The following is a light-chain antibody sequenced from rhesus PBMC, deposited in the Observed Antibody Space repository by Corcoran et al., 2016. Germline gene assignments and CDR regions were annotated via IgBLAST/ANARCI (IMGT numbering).Light chain of an antibody. V-gene: IGKV4-1*01. CDR3: QQYYSTPYS. CDR1: QSLLYSSTNKNY. Sequence: DIVMTQSPDSLAVSLGERVTINCKSSQSLLYSSTNKNYLAWYQQKPGQAPKLLIYWASTRESGVPNRFSGSGSGTDSTLTIRCLQAEDVAVYYCQQYYSTPYSFGQGTKVEIK. J-gene: IGKJ2*01. CDR2: WAS.